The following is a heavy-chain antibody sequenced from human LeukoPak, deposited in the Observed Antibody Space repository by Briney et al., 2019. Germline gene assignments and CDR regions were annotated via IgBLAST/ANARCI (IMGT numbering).Heavy chain of an antibody. CDR1: GYTLTAYY. J-gene: IGHJ5*02. CDR2: INPKSGGS. Sequence: GASVKVSCKASGYTLTAYYIHWVRQAPGQGLEWMGWINPKSGGSNYAPKFEGRVTMTRDTSITTAYMELHRLTSDDTAVYYCARFYCSISDCYGQTNWFDPWGQGTLVTVSS. CDR3: ARFYCSISDCYGQTNWFDP. D-gene: IGHD2-2*01. V-gene: IGHV1-2*02.